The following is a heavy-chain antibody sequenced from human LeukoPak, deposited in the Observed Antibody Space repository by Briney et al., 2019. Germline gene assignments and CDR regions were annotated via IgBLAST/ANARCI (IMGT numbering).Heavy chain of an antibody. CDR2: INPHSGGT. Sequence: ASVKVSCKASGYTFTSYYIHLVRQAPGQGFEWMGWINPHSGGTNYAQKFQGGVTMTRDTSITTAYMELSSLRSDDTAVYYCARDVGEYCSSTNCYASHYWGQGTLVTVSS. V-gene: IGHV1-2*02. D-gene: IGHD2-2*01. CDR3: ARDVGEYCSSTNCYASHY. J-gene: IGHJ4*02. CDR1: GYTFTSYY.